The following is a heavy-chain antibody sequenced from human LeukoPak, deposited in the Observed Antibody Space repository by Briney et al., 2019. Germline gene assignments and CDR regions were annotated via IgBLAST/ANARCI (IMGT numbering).Heavy chain of an antibody. J-gene: IGHJ4*02. CDR1: GFTFNSYA. CDR3: ASVGEDSYYFDY. D-gene: IGHD1-26*01. V-gene: IGHV3-23*01. Sequence: RAGGSLRLSCAASGFTFNSYAMTWVRPAPGKGLEWVSAISGSGGSTYYADSVKGRFTISRDNSKNTLYLLLSSLRAEDTAVYYCASVGEDSYYFDYWGQGTLVTVSS. CDR2: ISGSGGST.